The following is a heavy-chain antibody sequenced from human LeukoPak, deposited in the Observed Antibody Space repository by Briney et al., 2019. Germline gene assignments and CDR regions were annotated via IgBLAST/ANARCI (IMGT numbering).Heavy chain of an antibody. CDR3: ARGRDVVMPAAIDY. V-gene: IGHV3-48*01. CDR2: ISGGSGAI. D-gene: IGHD2-2*01. J-gene: IGHJ4*02. CDR1: GFTFSAYS. Sequence: GGSLRLSCAASGFTFSAYSMNWVRQAPGKGLEWVSFISGGSGAIYYADFVQGRFTISRDNAKNSQSLLMNSLRPEDTALYYCARGRDVVMPAAIDYWGQGTLVTVSS.